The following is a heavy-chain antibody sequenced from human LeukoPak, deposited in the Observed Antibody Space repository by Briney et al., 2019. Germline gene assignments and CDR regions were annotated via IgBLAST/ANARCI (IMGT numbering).Heavy chain of an antibody. Sequence: GGSLRLSCAASGFTFSSYSMNWVRQAPGKGLEWVSSISSSSSYIYYADSVRGRFTISRDNAKNSLYLQMNSLRAEDTAVYYCARRVWNIVVAASDRHWFDPWGQGTLVTVSS. CDR3: ARRVWNIVVAASDRHWFDP. V-gene: IGHV3-21*01. CDR2: ISSSSSYI. CDR1: GFTFSSYS. J-gene: IGHJ5*02. D-gene: IGHD2-15*01.